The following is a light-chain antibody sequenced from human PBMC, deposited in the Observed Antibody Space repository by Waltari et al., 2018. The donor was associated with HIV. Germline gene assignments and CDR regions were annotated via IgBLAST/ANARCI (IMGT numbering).Light chain of an antibody. CDR1: SSEVGGYNL. CDR2: AVS. Sequence: QSALTQPAAVSGSPGQSLTLSCTGTSSEVGGYNLVSWYQQHPGKAPKLMIYAVSKRPSGVSNRFSGSKSGNTASLTISGLQAEDEADYYCCAYAGSTTDVIFGGGTKLTVL. V-gene: IGLV2-23*02. CDR3: CAYAGSTTDVI. J-gene: IGLJ2*01.